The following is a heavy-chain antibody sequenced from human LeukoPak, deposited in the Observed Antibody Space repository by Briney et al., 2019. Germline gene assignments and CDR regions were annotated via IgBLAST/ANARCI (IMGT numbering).Heavy chain of an antibody. D-gene: IGHD3-10*01. J-gene: IGHJ5*02. CDR1: GGTFSSYA. Sequence: SVKVSCKASGGTFSSYAISWVRQAPGQGLEWMGGIIPIFGTANYAQKFQGRVTITADKSTSTAYMELSSLRSEDTAMYYCARDFYGSGSLSDNWFDPWGQGTLVTVSS. CDR2: IIPIFGTA. V-gene: IGHV1-69*06. CDR3: ARDFYGSGSLSDNWFDP.